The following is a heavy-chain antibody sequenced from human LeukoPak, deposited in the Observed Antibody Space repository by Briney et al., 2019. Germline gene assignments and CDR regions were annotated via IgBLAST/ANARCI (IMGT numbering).Heavy chain of an antibody. CDR1: GFTFSSYW. Sequence: TGGSLRLSCAASGFTFSSYWMNWVRQAPGKGLEWVANIKQDGSEKNYVDSVKGRFTISRDNAKNSLDLRMNSLRAEDTAVYYCAGGRTWITDSWGQGTLVTVSS. CDR2: IKQDGSEK. D-gene: IGHD2-2*03. J-gene: IGHJ4*02. V-gene: IGHV3-7*04. CDR3: AGGRTWITDS.